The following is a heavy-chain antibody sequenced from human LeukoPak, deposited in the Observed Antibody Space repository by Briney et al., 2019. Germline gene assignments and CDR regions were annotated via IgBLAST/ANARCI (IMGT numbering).Heavy chain of an antibody. V-gene: IGHV1-69*04. CDR2: IIPILGIA. D-gene: IGHD3-3*01. J-gene: IGHJ4*02. Sequence: GSSVKVSCKASGGTFSSYAVSWVRQAPGQGLEWMGRIIPILGIANYAQKFQGRVTITADKSTSTAYMELSSLRSEDTAVYYCARDARFLEWLPLQRYFDYWGQGTLVTVSS. CDR3: ARDARFLEWLPLQRYFDY. CDR1: GGTFSSYA.